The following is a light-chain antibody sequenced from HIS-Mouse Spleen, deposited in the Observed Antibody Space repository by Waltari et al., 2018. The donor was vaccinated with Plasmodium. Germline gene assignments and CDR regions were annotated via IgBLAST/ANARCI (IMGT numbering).Light chain of an antibody. J-gene: IGKJ3*01. CDR1: RSVSRT. Sequence: EIVMTQSPATLSVSPGERATLSCRASRSVSRTSAWYQQKPGQAPRLLIYGASTRATGIPARFSGSGSGTEFTLTISSLQSEDFAVYYCQQYNNWSFTFGPGTKVDIK. CDR2: GAS. V-gene: IGKV3-15*01. CDR3: QQYNNWSFT.